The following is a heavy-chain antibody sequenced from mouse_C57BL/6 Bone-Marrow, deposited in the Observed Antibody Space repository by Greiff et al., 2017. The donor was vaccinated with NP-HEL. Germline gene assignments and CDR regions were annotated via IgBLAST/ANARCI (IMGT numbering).Heavy chain of an antibody. CDR1: GFTFSDYG. CDR3: ARRQAWFAY. J-gene: IGHJ3*01. CDR2: ISSGSSTI. V-gene: IGHV5-17*01. Sequence: EVQLVESGGGLVKPGGSLKLSCAASGFTFSDYGMHWVRQAPEKGLEWVAYISSGSSTIYSADTVKGRFTISRDNAKNTLFLQMTSLRSEDTAMYYCARRQAWFAYWGQGTLVTVSA. D-gene: IGHD6-1*01.